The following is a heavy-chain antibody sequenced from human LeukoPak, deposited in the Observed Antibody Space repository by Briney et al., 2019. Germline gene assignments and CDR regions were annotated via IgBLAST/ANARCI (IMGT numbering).Heavy chain of an antibody. CDR1: GYTFTGYY. CDR3: AREQQQLRLPLSYYYGMDV. Sequence: ASVKVSCKASGYTFTGYYMHWVRQAPGQGLEWMGWINPNNGGTNYAQKFQGWVTMTRDTSISTAYMELSRLRSDDTAVYYCAREQQQLRLPLSYYYGMDVWGQGTTVTVSS. D-gene: IGHD6-13*01. J-gene: IGHJ6*02. CDR2: INPNNGGT. V-gene: IGHV1-2*04.